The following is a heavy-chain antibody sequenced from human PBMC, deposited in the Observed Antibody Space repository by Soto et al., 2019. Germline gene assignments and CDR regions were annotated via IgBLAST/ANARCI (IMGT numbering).Heavy chain of an antibody. CDR2: ISPYNDQT. J-gene: IGHJ6*02. CDR3: ARGGYYDNVWGKLSHYGLDV. D-gene: IGHD3-16*01. Sequence: QVQLVQSASEVMKPGASVKVSCKASGYTFIRYGITWVRQAPGQRLEWMGWISPYNDQTIYAEKLQGRVTMTADTSTRTVDRQLRSVKSDETAVYYCARGGYYDNVWGKLSHYGLDVWGQGTSVTVSS. CDR1: GYTFIRYG. V-gene: IGHV1-18*01.